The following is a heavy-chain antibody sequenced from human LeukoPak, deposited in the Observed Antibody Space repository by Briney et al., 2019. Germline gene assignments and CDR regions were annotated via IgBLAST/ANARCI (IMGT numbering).Heavy chain of an antibody. V-gene: IGHV1-8*01. D-gene: IGHD6-19*01. CDR2: MNPNSGNT. CDR1: GYTFTSYD. Sequence: GASVKLSCKASGYTFTSYDINWVRQATGQGLEWMGWMNPNSGNTGYAQKFQGRVTMTRDTSISTAYMELSSLISDDTAVYYCARGHSSGWYWGQGTLVTVSS. CDR3: ARGHSSGWY. J-gene: IGHJ4*02.